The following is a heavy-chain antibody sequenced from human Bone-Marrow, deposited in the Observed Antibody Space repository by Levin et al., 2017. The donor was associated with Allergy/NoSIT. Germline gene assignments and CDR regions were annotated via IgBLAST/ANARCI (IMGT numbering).Heavy chain of an antibody. CDR1: GGTFSNYA. V-gene: IGHV1-69*01. J-gene: IGHJ3*01. Sequence: KISCKGSGGTFSNYAITWVRQAPGQGLEWMGGIIPIFHRPKYAQKFQGRVAITADLSTSTAYMELTSARYEDTAVYYCATDIHNNHYAGDDAFDVWGQGTLVTVSS. CDR3: ATDIHNNHYAGDDAFDV. CDR2: IIPIFHRP. D-gene: IGHD4-17*01.